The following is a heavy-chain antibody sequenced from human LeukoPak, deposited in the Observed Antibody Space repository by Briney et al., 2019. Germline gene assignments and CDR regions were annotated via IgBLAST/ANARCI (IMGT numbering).Heavy chain of an antibody. CDR1: GGSISSSSYY. CDR2: IYYSGST. V-gene: IGHV4-39*01. D-gene: IGHD6-13*01. Sequence: PSETLSLTCTVSGGSISSSSYYWGWIRQPPGKGLEWIGSIYYSGSTYYNPSLKRRVTISVDTSKNQFSLKLSSVTAADTAVYYCARLVPYSSNWYFDYWGQGTLVTVSS. CDR3: ARLVPYSSNWYFDY. J-gene: IGHJ4*02.